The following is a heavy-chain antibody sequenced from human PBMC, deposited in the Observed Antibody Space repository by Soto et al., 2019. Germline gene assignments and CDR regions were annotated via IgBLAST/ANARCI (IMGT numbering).Heavy chain of an antibody. Sequence: PSQTLSLTFTVSGGSISSGDYYWSWIRQPPGKGLEWIGYIYYSGSTYYNPSLKSRVTISVDTSKNQFSLKLSSVTAAETAVYYCVMETTRGYYYYGMDVWGQGTTVTVSS. V-gene: IGHV4-30-4*01. CDR1: GGSISSGDYY. D-gene: IGHD4-17*01. CDR2: IYYSGST. CDR3: VMETTRGYYYYGMDV. J-gene: IGHJ6*02.